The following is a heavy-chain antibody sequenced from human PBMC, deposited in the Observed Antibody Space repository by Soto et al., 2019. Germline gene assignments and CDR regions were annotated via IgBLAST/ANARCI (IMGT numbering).Heavy chain of an antibody. V-gene: IGHV4-59*08. CDR2: IYYSGST. CDR1: GGSISSYY. J-gene: IGHJ5*02. D-gene: IGHD3-16*02. Sequence: SETLSLTCTVSGGSISSYYWSWIRQPPGKGLEWIGYIYYSGSTNYNPSLKSRVTISVDTSKNQFSLKLSSVTAADTAVYYCARQKIDYDYIWGSYRQMTWFDPWGQGTLVTVS. CDR3: ARQKIDYDYIWGSYRQMTWFDP.